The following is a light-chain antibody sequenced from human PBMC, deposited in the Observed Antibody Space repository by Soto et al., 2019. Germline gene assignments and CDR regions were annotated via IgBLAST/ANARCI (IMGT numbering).Light chain of an antibody. CDR3: TSSTSRGTYV. V-gene: IGLV2-14*03. CDR1: SSDVGAYNF. CDR2: NVS. J-gene: IGLJ1*01. Sequence: QSALTQPASVSGSPGQSITISCTGTSSDVGAYNFVSWYRQHPGKAPKLIIYNVSDRPSGVSNRLSGSKSANTASLTISGLQAEDEADYYCTSSTSRGTYVFGTGTKVTVL.